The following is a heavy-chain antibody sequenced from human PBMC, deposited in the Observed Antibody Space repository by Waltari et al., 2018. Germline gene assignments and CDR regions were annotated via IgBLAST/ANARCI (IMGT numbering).Heavy chain of an antibody. CDR3: ARGPSGYYLDY. J-gene: IGHJ4*02. V-gene: IGHV4-38-2*01. D-gene: IGHD3-3*01. CDR1: GYSIGRGHY. Sequence: QVQLQESGAGLVKPSETLSLTCAVSGYSIGRGHYWGRIRQPPGKGLEWNANIYHSGSTYYSPSLKSRVTISVDTSTNQCSLKLNSVTAADTAVYYCARGPSGYYLDYWGQGTMVTVSS. CDR2: IYHSGST.